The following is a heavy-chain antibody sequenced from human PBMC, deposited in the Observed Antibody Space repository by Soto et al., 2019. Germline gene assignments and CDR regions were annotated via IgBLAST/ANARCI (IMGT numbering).Heavy chain of an antibody. D-gene: IGHD1-26*01. J-gene: IGHJ4*02. CDR1: GFSFSAYA. V-gene: IGHV3-23*01. CDR3: AKGSIDYSASVDH. CDR2: ISARGGSS. Sequence: EVQLLESGGDLVQPGGSLRLACAASGFSFSAYAMVWVRQAPGKGLEWVSVISARGGSSYFADSVKGRFTISRDNSKNVLYLEMNSLRAEDTGTYFCAKGSIDYSASVDHWGQGTLVIVSS.